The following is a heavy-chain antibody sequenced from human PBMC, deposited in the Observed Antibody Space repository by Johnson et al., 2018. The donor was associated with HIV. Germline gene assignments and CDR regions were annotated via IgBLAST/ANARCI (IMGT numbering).Heavy chain of an antibody. V-gene: IGHV3-66*02. CDR1: GFSVSRSY. D-gene: IGHD2/OR15-2a*01. CDR2: IYSGGST. J-gene: IGHJ3*02. CDR3: AKAIGDAFDI. Sequence: EVQLVESGGGLVQPGGSLRLSCVTSGFSVSRSYMNWVRQAPGKGLEWVSVIYSGGSTYYADSVKGRFTISRDNSKNTLYLQMNSLRAEDTAVYYCAKAIGDAFDIWGQGTMVTVSS.